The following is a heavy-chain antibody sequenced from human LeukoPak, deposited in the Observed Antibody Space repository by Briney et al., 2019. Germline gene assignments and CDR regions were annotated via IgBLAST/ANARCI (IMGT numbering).Heavy chain of an antibody. D-gene: IGHD1-14*01. CDR3: ARVTGEPRYYFDY. CDR2: IYYSGST. Sequence: SETLSLTCTVSGGSISSYYWSWIRQPPGKGLEWIGYIYYSGSTNYNPSLKSRVTISVDTSKNQFSLKLSSVTAADTAVYYCARVTGEPRYYFDYWGQGTLVTVSS. J-gene: IGHJ4*02. V-gene: IGHV4-59*01. CDR1: GGSISSYY.